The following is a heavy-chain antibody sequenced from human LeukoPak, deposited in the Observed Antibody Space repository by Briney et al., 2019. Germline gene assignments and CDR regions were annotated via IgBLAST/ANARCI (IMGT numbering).Heavy chain of an antibody. Sequence: GSSVKVSCKASGGTFSSYAISWVRQGPGQGLEWMGGIIPIFGTANYAQKFQGRVTITADESTSTAYMELSSLRSEDTAVYYCARAPREYQLLWSAFDIWGQGTMVTVSS. V-gene: IGHV1-69*01. D-gene: IGHD2-2*01. CDR1: GGTFSSYA. J-gene: IGHJ3*02. CDR2: IIPIFGTA. CDR3: ARAPREYQLLWSAFDI.